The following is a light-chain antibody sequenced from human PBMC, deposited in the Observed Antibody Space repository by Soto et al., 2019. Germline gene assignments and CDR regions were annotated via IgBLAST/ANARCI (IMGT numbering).Light chain of an antibody. J-gene: IGKJ4*01. CDR2: DAS. V-gene: IGKV3-11*01. Sequence: EIVLTQSPATLSLSPGERATLSCRASQSVSSYLAWYQQKPGQAPRLLIYDASNRATGIPARFSGSGSGTDFTLTISSLGPEDFAVYYCQQRSNWPSLGFGGGTKVEIK. CDR1: QSVSSY. CDR3: QQRSNWPSLG.